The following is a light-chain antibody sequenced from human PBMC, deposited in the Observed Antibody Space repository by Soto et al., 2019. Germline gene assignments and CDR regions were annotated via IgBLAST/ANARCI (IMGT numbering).Light chain of an antibody. Sequence: DIQMTQSPSSLSASVGDRVTITCRASQSISSYLNWYQQKPGKAPKLLIYAASSLQSGVPSRFSGSGSGTDFTLTINNLQPEDFATYYCQQANSFPRTFGPGTKVDNK. CDR1: QSISSY. CDR2: AAS. CDR3: QQANSFPRT. J-gene: IGKJ3*01. V-gene: IGKV1-39*01.